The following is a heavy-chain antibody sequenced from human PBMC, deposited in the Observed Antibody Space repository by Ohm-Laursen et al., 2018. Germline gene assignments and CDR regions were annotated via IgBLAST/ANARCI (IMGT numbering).Heavy chain of an antibody. CDR1: GFTFSSYG. Sequence: SLRLSCAASGFTFSSYGMHWVRQAPGKGLEWVAVISYDGSNKYYADSVKGRFTISRDNSKNTLYLQMNSLRAEDTAMYYCASQPYGDYDYWGQGTLVTVSS. V-gene: IGHV3-30*03. CDR3: ASQPYGDYDY. D-gene: IGHD4-17*01. J-gene: IGHJ4*02. CDR2: ISYDGSNK.